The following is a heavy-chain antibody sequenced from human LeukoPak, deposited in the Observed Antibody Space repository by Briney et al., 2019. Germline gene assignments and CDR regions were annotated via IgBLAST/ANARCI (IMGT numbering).Heavy chain of an antibody. D-gene: IGHD6-19*01. Sequence: GASAKVSCKTSGYTFTRYSMHWVRQAPGQGLEWMGIINPNGGRTTYAQKIQGRVTMTRDMSTGTMYMEMSSLRSEDTAVYYCARDNNGWAWDYWGQGTLVTVPS. CDR2: INPNGGRT. J-gene: IGHJ4*02. V-gene: IGHV1-46*01. CDR1: GYTFTRYS. CDR3: ARDNNGWAWDY.